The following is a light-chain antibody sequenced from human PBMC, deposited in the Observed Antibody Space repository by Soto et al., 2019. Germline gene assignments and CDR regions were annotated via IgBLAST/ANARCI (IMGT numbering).Light chain of an antibody. CDR1: QSVSSY. J-gene: IGKJ5*01. CDR3: QQRSNWPS. Sequence: IVLTQSPATLSLSPGERATLSCRASQSVSSYLAWYQHKPGQAPRLLIYDASNRATGIPARFSGSGSGTDLTLTISSLEPEDFALYYCQQRSNWPSFGQETRLEIK. V-gene: IGKV3-11*01. CDR2: DAS.